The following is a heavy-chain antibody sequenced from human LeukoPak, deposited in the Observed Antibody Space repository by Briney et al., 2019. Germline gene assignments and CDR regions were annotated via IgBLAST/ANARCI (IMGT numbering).Heavy chain of an antibody. V-gene: IGHV3-49*03. D-gene: IGHD2-15*01. CDR2: IRGKAYGGTT. CDR1: GFTFGDYY. Sequence: PGGSLRLSCTTTGFTFGDYYINWFRQAPGKGLEWVGFIRGKAYGGTTEYAASVKGRFTISRDDSKSIAYLQMNSLKTEDTAIYYCSRKANCSYTACNTGDYWGQGNPGT. CDR3: SRKANCSYTACNTGDY. J-gene: IGHJ4*02.